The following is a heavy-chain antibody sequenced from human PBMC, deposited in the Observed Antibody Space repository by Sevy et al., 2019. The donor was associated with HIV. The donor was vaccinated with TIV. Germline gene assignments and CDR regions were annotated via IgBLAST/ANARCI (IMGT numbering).Heavy chain of an antibody. V-gene: IGHV3-33*01. CDR2: IWSDGRFE. CDR1: GFTFSNYA. Sequence: GGSLRLSCAATGFTFSNYAMHWVRQTPGKGLEWAAIIWSDGRFENHGDSVKGRFTISRDNSKNTLYLQMNNVRVEDTAVYYCARGGYYYDNAAYYALDSWGQGTLVTVSS. D-gene: IGHD3-22*01. J-gene: IGHJ4*02. CDR3: ARGGYYYDNAAYYALDS.